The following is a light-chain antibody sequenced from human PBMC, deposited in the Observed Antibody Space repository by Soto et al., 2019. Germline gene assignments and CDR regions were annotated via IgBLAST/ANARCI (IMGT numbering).Light chain of an antibody. V-gene: IGLV1-44*01. CDR2: SNY. Sequence: QSVLTQPPSASGTPGQRVTIPCSGSSSNIESNTVTWYQQIPGTAPKLVIYSNYARPSGVPDRFSGSTSGTSASLVIRGLQSEDEADYYCAAWDDILNGYVFGGGTKVTVL. CDR1: SSNIESNT. CDR3: AAWDDILNGYV. J-gene: IGLJ1*01.